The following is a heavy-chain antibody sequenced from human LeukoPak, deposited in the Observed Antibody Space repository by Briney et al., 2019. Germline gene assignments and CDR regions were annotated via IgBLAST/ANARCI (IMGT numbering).Heavy chain of an antibody. J-gene: IGHJ4*02. Sequence: GGSLRLSCAASGFTFSSYSMNWVRQAPGKGLEWVSSISSSSSYIYYADSVKGRFTISRDNAKNSLYLQMNSLRAEDTAVYYCARAGDTAMVPVDYWGQGTLVTVSS. CDR1: GFTFSSYS. D-gene: IGHD5-18*01. V-gene: IGHV3-21*04. CDR2: ISSSSSYI. CDR3: ARAGDTAMVPVDY.